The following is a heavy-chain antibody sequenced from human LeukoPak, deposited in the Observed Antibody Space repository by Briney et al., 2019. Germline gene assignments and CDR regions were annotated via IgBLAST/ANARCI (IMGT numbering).Heavy chain of an antibody. V-gene: IGHV4-38-2*02. Sequence: SETLSLTCTVSGYSISSGYYWGWIRPPPGKGLEWSGSFYHSGNTYYNPSLKSRVTISVDTSKNQFSLKLTSVPAADTAVYYCARLTYSGTYYFDYWGQGILVTVSS. D-gene: IGHD1-26*01. CDR1: GYSISSGYY. J-gene: IGHJ4*02. CDR3: ARLTYSGTYYFDY. CDR2: FYHSGNT.